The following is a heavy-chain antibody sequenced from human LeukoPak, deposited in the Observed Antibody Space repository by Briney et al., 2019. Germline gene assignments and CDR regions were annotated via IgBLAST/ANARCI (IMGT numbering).Heavy chain of an antibody. J-gene: IGHJ4*02. CDR3: ARDPFPPAMVAPPGY. D-gene: IGHD4/OR15-4a*01. CDR1: TFTFSSYW. Sequence: GGSMRLSCAASTFTFSSYWTSWVRQAPGTGLDGVANIKQDGSEKYYVDSVKGRFTISRDNSKNSLYLQMNSLRAEDTVVYYCARDPFPPAMVAPPGYWGQGTLVTVSS. CDR2: IKQDGSEK. V-gene: IGHV3-7*03.